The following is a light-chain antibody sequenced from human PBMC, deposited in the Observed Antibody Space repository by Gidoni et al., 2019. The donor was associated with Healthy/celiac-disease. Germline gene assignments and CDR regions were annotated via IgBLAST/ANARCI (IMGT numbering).Light chain of an antibody. CDR3: QQYYRYPRT. CDR1: QGISSY. CDR2: AAS. J-gene: IGKJ2*02. V-gene: IGKV1-8*01. Sequence: AIRMTQYPSSFSASTGDSVTITCRASQGISSYLAWYQQKPGKAPKLLIYAASTLQRGVPSRFSGSGSGTDFTLTISCLQSEDFATYYCQQYYRYPRTFGQGTKLEIK.